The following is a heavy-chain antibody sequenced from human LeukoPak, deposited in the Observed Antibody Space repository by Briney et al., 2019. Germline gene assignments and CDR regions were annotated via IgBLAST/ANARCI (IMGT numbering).Heavy chain of an antibody. CDR1: GFTFSSYE. CDR3: ARDIAVADAFDY. D-gene: IGHD6-19*01. J-gene: IGHJ4*02. CDR2: ISSSGSTI. Sequence: PGGSLRLSCAASGFTFSSYEMNWVRRAPGKGLEGVSYISSSGSTIYYADSVKGRFTISRDNAKNSLYLQMNSLRAEDTAVYYCARDIAVADAFDYWGQGTLVTVSS. V-gene: IGHV3-48*03.